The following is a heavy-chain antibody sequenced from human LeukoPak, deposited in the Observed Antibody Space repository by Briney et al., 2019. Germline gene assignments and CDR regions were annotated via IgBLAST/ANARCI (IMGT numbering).Heavy chain of an antibody. D-gene: IGHD5-24*01. CDR2: IYYSGST. J-gene: IGHJ4*02. CDR1: GGSISSYY. CDR3: ARVPRDGYNFGFDY. V-gene: IGHV4-59*01. Sequence: SETLSLTCTVSGGSISSYYWSWIRQPPGKGLEWIGYIYYSGSTNYNPSLKSRVTISVDTSKNQFSLKLSSVTAADTAVYYRARVPRDGYNFGFDYWGQGTLVTVSS.